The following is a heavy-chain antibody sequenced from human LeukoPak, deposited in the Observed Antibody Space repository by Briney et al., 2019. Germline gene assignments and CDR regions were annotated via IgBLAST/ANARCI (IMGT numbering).Heavy chain of an antibody. V-gene: IGHV4-39*01. CDR3: ARHCCSGPAKRVFDI. CDR2: ISYSGNT. D-gene: IGHD2-15*01. CDR1: GGSISSNNYY. Sequence: SETLSLTCSVSGGSISSNNYYWGWIRQPPGKGLEWIGTISYSGNTDYNPSLRSRVTISVDTSNNRFSLRLGSVTAADTAVYHCARHCCSGPAKRVFDIWGQGTMVTVSS. J-gene: IGHJ3*02.